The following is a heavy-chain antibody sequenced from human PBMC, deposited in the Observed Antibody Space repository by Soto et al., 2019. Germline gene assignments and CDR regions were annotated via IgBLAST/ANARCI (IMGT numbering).Heavy chain of an antibody. D-gene: IGHD6-13*01. Sequence: QVQLVQSGAEVKKPGSSVKVSCKASGGTFSYYTISWVRQAPGQGLEWMGRIIPILDIPNYAQKFQGRVTITADKSTNTAYMELSSLRSEDTAVYYSASPRKSSSWWQYYYGMDNWGQGTTVTVSS. J-gene: IGHJ6*02. CDR2: IIPILDIP. V-gene: IGHV1-69*02. CDR1: GGTFSYYT. CDR3: ASPRKSSSWWQYYYGMDN.